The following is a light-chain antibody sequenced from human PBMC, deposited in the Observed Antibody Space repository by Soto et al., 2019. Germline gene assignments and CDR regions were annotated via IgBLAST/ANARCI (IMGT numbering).Light chain of an antibody. Sequence: HSVLTQPASVSGSPGQSITISCTGTSRDVGGYNFVSWYQHHPGKVPKLLISEVSNRPSGVSNRFSGSKSGNTASLTISGLQAEDEADYYCFSYTSSSTLVFGGGTQLTVL. CDR1: SRDVGGYNF. J-gene: IGLJ3*02. CDR3: FSYTSSSTLV. CDR2: EVS. V-gene: IGLV2-14*01.